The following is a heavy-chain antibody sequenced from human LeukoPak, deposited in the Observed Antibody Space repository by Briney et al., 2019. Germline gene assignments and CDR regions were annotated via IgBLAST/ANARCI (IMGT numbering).Heavy chain of an antibody. V-gene: IGHV3-66*01. CDR2: IYSGGST. CDR1: GFTVSSNY. D-gene: IGHD5-18*01. J-gene: IGHJ4*02. CDR3: ARGGYNYALFFDY. Sequence: GGSLRLSCAASGFTVSSNYMSWVRQAPGKGLEWVSVIYSGGSTYYADSVKGRFTISRDNSKNTLYLQMNSLRAEDTAVYYCARGGYNYALFFDYWGQGALVTVSS.